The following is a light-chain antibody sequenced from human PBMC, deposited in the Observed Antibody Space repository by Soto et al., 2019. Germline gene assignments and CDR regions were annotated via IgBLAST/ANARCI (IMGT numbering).Light chain of an antibody. CDR2: AAS. CDR1: QGISSD. J-gene: IGKJ1*01. V-gene: IGKV1-9*01. CDR3: QQYHGYSRT. Sequence: IQLTQSPSSLSASIGDRVTITCRASQGISSDLAWYQQEPGKAPKLLIYAASTLHSGVPSRFSGSGSGTEFTLTISSMQPDDFVSYYCQQYHGYSRTFGQGTKGDIK.